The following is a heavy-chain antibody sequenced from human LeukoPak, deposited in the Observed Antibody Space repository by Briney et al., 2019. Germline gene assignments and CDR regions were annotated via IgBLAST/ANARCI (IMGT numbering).Heavy chain of an antibody. V-gene: IGHV3-49*04. J-gene: IGHJ4*02. CDR2: IRSKIHDGTT. Sequence: GGSLRLSCTTSGFAFGDYNMNWVRQAPGKGLEWVGYIRSKIHDGTTGYAASVEGRFTISRDDSKSIVYLQMTSLKSDDTAVYYCSRGQQYPYGPELDYWGQGTLITVSS. D-gene: IGHD3-10*01. CDR3: SRGQQYPYGPELDY. CDR1: GFAFGDYN.